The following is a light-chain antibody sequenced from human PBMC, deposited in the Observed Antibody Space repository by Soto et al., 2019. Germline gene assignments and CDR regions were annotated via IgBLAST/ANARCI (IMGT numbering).Light chain of an antibody. V-gene: IGKV3-20*01. CDR2: GAS. J-gene: IGKJ5*01. CDR1: QSVSRY. Sequence: EIVLTQSPATLSLSPGERATLSCRASQSVSRYLAWYQQKPGQAPRLLIYGASSRATGIPDRFSGSGSGTDFTLTITRLEPEDFAMYYCQQYGSSPPITFGQGTRLEIK. CDR3: QQYGSSPPIT.